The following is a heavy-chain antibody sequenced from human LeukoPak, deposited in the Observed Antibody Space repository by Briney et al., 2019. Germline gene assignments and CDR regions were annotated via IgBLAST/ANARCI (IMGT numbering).Heavy chain of an antibody. D-gene: IGHD6-19*01. CDR1: GDSISSSGYY. V-gene: IGHV4-39*07. J-gene: IGHJ4*02. Sequence: SETLSLTCSVSGDSISSSGYYWGWIRQPPGKGLEWIGEINHSGSTNYNPSLKSRVTISVDTSKNQFSLKLSSVTAADTAVYYCARDLGYSSGWFTFGYFDYWGQGTLVTVSS. CDR2: INHSGST. CDR3: ARDLGYSSGWFTFGYFDY.